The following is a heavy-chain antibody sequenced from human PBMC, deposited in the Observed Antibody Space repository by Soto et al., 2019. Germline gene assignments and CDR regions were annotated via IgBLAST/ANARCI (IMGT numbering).Heavy chain of an antibody. CDR1: GFTVSSNY. Sequence: PGGSLRLSCAASGFTVSSNYMHWVRQAPGKGLEWVSYISSSSSTMYYAGSVKGRFTISRDNAKNSLYLQMNSLRAEDTAMYYCARVGGFGATTIDYWGQGTLVTVSS. D-gene: IGHD3-10*01. V-gene: IGHV3-48*04. J-gene: IGHJ4*02. CDR2: ISSSSSTM. CDR3: ARVGGFGATTIDY.